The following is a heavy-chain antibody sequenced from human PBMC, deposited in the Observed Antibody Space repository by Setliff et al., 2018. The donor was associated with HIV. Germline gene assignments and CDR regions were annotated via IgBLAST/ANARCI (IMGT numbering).Heavy chain of an antibody. V-gene: IGHV4-34*01. D-gene: IGHD2-8*01. CDR2: IDQSGNT. J-gene: IGHJ1*01. CDR3: ARDPGWANPEYFQN. Sequence: SETLSLTCAVSGGSFDVYSWSWIRQSPGKGLEWIGEIDQSGNTKYNPSLKSRVSISVDTSKNQFSLKMSSVTPADTAVYYCARDPGWANPEYFQNWGQGTLVTVSS. CDR1: GGSFDVYS.